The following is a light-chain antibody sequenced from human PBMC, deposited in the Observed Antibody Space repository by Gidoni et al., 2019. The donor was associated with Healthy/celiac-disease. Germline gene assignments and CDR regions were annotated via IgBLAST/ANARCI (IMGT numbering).Light chain of an antibody. Sequence: DIVMTQSPLSLPVPPGEPASISCRSSQSLLHSNGYNYLDWYLQKPGQSPQLLIYLGANRASGVPDRFSGSGSGTDFTLKISRVEAEDVGVYYCMQALQTPPKWTFGQGTKVEIK. J-gene: IGKJ1*01. CDR3: MQALQTPPKWT. V-gene: IGKV2-28*01. CDR1: QSLLHSNGYNY. CDR2: LGA.